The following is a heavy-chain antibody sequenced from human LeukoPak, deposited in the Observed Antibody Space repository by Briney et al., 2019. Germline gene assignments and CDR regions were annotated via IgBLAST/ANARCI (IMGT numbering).Heavy chain of an antibody. CDR3: ARDRDGPDY. Sequence: PGGSLRLSCAVSGFTFSNYWMTWVRQAPGKGLEWVANIKQDESEKYYVDSVKGRFTISRDNAKNSLYLQMNSLRAEDTAVYYCARDRDGPDYWGQGTLVTVSS. J-gene: IGHJ4*02. D-gene: IGHD5-24*01. CDR1: GFTFSNYW. V-gene: IGHV3-7*01. CDR2: IKQDESEK.